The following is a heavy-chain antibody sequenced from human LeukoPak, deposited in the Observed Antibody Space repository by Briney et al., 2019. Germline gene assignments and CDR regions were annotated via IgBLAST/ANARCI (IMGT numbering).Heavy chain of an antibody. CDR3: ARSRDYYDSSGCDY. J-gene: IGHJ4*02. CDR1: GFTFSSYA. CDR2: ISGSGGST. Sequence: GGSLRLSCAASGFTFSSYAMSWVRQAPGKGLEWVSAISGSGGSTYYADSVKGRFTISRDNSKNTLYLQMNSLRAEDTAVYYCARSRDYYDSSGCDYWGQGTLVTVSS. V-gene: IGHV3-23*01. D-gene: IGHD3-22*01.